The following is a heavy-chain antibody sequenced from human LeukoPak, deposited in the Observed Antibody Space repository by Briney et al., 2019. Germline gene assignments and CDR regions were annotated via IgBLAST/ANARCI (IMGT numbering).Heavy chain of an antibody. CDR2: INPNSGGT. CDR3: ARLYGSSSRAFDI. CDR1: GYTFTGYY. J-gene: IGHJ3*02. Sequence: ASVKVSCKTSGYTFTGYYMHWVRQAPGQGLEWMGWINPNSGGTNYAQKFQGRVTMTRNTSISTAYMELSRLRSDDTAVYYCARLYGSSSRAFDIWGQGTMVTVSS. V-gene: IGHV1-2*02. D-gene: IGHD6-6*01.